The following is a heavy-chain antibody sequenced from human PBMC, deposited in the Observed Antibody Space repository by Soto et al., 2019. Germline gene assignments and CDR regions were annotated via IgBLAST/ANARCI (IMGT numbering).Heavy chain of an antibody. D-gene: IGHD4-17*01. J-gene: IGHJ6*02. V-gene: IGHV4-31*03. CDR1: GGSISSGGYY. Sequence: QVQLQESGPGLVKPSQTLSLTCTVSGGSISSGGYYWSWIRQHPGKGLEWIGYIYYSGSTYYNPSLKSRVTISVDSSKNQFSLKLSSVTAADTAVYYCARDPHGDPISYCGMDVWGQGTTVTVSS. CDR2: IYYSGST. CDR3: ARDPHGDPISYCGMDV.